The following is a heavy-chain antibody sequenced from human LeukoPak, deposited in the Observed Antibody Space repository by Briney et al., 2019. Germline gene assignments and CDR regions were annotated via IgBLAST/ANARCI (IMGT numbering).Heavy chain of an antibody. V-gene: IGHV4-34*01. CDR3: ARAVWSGYSYYFDY. D-gene: IGHD3-3*01. J-gene: IGHJ4*02. CDR2: INHSGST. CDR1: GGSFSGYY. Sequence: SETLSLTCAVYGGSFSGYYWSWIRQPPGKGLEWIGEINHSGSTNYSPSLKSRVTISVDTSKNQFSLKLSSVTAADTAVYYCARAVWSGYSYYFDYWGQGTLVTVSS.